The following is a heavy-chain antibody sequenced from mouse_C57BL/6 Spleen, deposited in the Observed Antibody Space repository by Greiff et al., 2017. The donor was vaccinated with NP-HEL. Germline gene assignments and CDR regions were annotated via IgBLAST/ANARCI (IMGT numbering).Heavy chain of an antibody. CDR3: ARVPHYYGSSYYAMDY. V-gene: IGHV1-9*01. D-gene: IGHD1-1*01. CDR2: ILPGSGST. Sequence: QVQLKESGAELMKPGASVKLSCKATGYTFTGYWIEWVKQRPGHGLEWIGEILPGSGSTNYNEKFKGKATFTADTSSNTAYMQLSSLTTEDAAIYYCARVPHYYGSSYYAMDYWGQGTSVTVSS. J-gene: IGHJ4*01. CDR1: GYTFTGYW.